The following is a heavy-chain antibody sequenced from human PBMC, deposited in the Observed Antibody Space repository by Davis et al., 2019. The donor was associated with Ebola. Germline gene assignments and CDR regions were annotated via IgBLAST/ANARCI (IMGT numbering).Heavy chain of an antibody. J-gene: IGHJ6*02. V-gene: IGHV3-7*01. CDR1: GFTFSSYW. CDR3: ARLNSYYDYIWGSYRPPYYYGMDV. Sequence: PGGSLRLSCAASGFTFSSYWMSWVRQAPGKGLEWVANIKQDGSEKYYVDSVKGRFTISRDNAKNSLYLQMNSLRAEDTAVYYCARLNSYYDYIWGSYRPPYYYGMDVWGQGTTVTVSS. CDR2: IKQDGSEK. D-gene: IGHD3-16*02.